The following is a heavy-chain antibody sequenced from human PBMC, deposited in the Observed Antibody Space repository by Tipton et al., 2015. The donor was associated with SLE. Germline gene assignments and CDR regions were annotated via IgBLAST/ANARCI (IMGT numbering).Heavy chain of an antibody. Sequence: LRLSCAASGFTFSSYSMNWVRPAPGKGLEWIGYIYYSGSTNYNPSLKSRVTISVDTSKNQFSLKLSSVTAADTAVYYCARDRELGMGGGPYYYYGMDVWGQGTTVTVSS. CDR1: GFTFSSYS. D-gene: IGHD7-27*01. J-gene: IGHJ6*02. V-gene: IGHV4-59*01. CDR2: IYYSGST. CDR3: ARDRELGMGGGPYYYYGMDV.